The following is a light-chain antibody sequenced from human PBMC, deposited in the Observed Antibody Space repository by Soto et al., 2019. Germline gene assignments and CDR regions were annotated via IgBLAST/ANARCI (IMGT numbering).Light chain of an antibody. CDR1: QSVSGIY. Sequence: EIVLTQSPGTLSLSPGERATLSCRASQSVSGIYLAWYQQKPGQAPRLLIYGASSRATGIPDRFSGSGSGTDFTLTISRLEPEDFAVYYCQQYGTSPPYXFXQGXXVEIK. J-gene: IGKJ2*01. V-gene: IGKV3-20*01. CDR3: QQYGTSPPYX. CDR2: GAS.